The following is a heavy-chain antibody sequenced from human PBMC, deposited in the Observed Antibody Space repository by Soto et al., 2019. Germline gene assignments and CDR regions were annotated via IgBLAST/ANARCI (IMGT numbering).Heavy chain of an antibody. CDR2: INGGDGNT. J-gene: IGHJ4*02. CDR3: ATVYMRGVDY. D-gene: IGHD3-10*01. CDR1: GYSSISYG. V-gene: IGHV1-3*01. Sequence: ASVKVSCKASGYSSISYGIHWVRQAPGQRLEWMGWINGGDGNTNYSQRFQGRVTLIRDTSAGTSYMELSSLRSEDTAVYYCATVYMRGVDYWGQGTLVTVSS.